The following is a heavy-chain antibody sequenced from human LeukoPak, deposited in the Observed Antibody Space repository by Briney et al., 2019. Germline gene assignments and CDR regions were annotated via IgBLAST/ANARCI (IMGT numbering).Heavy chain of an antibody. V-gene: IGHV4-39*01. CDR1: GGSISSSSYY. CDR3: ARQIRFGRYFDY. Sequence: KPSETLSLTCTVSGGSISSSSYYWGWIRQPPGKGLEWIGSIYYSGSTYYNPSLKSRVTITVDTSKNQFSLKLSSVTDADTAVYYCARQIRFGRYFDYWGQGTLVTVSS. J-gene: IGHJ4*02. D-gene: IGHD3-10*01. CDR2: IYYSGST.